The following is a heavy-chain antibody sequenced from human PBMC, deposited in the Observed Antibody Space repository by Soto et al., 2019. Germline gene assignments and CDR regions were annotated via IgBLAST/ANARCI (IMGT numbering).Heavy chain of an antibody. CDR2: IRTYNGGT. CDR1: GYTFSAYD. Sequence: ASVKVSCKTAGYTFSAYDIYWVRQAPGQGLEWMGWIRTYNGGTNYAQKFQTRVTMTTDKSTDTAYMDLRSLTSDDTAIYYCARAGAATYYYYYYGMDVWGQGTTVTVSS. V-gene: IGHV1-18*01. D-gene: IGHD1-26*01. CDR3: ARAGAATYYYYYYGMDV. J-gene: IGHJ6*02.